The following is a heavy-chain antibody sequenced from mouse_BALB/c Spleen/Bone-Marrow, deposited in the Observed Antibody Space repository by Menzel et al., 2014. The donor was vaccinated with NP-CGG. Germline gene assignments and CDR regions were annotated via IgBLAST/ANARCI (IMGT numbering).Heavy chain of an antibody. D-gene: IGHD1-1*01. Sequence: QVQLQQPGAELVRPGSSVKISCKASGYAFSNYWMNWMKQRPGQGLEWIGQIYPGGGDTNYNGEFKGKATLTADKSSNTAYMQLSSLTSEDSAVYFCASRGDYSYSMDYWGQGTSVTVSS. CDR1: GYAFSNYW. V-gene: IGHV1-80*01. J-gene: IGHJ4*01. CDR2: IYPGGGDT. CDR3: ASRGDYSYSMDY.